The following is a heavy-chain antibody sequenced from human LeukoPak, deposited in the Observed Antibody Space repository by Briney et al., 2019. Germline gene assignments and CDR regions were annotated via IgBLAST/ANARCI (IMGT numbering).Heavy chain of an antibody. D-gene: IGHD5-24*01. Sequence: ETGGSLRLSCAASGFSFSNAWMSWVRQGPGKGLEWVGRIKRNTDGGTTDYAAPVKGRFTISRDDSSNTLSLQMNGLKTEDTAVCYCISGGYRGLHFYSYGMDVWGQGTTVTVSS. V-gene: IGHV3-15*01. CDR2: IKRNTDGGTT. CDR3: ISGGYRGLHFYSYGMDV. J-gene: IGHJ6*02. CDR1: GFSFSNAW.